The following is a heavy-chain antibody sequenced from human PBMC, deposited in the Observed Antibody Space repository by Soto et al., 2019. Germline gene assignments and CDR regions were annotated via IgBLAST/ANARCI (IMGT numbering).Heavy chain of an antibody. V-gene: IGHV5-51*01. D-gene: IGHD6-13*01. Sequence: PGESLKIYCKGSGYSFTSYWIGWVRQMPGKGLEWMGIIYPGDSDTRYSPSFQGQVTISADKSISTAYLQWSSLKASDTAMYYCARSQQQLGAYYYYYGIDVWGQGTTVTVSS. CDR1: GYSFTSYW. CDR2: IYPGDSDT. CDR3: ARSQQQLGAYYYYYGIDV. J-gene: IGHJ6*02.